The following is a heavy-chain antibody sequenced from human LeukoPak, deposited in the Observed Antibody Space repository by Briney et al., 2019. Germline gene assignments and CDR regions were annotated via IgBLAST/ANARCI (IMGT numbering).Heavy chain of an antibody. J-gene: IGHJ6*03. CDR1: DDSITMYY. Sequence: SEALSLTCTVSDDSITMYYWTWIRQPPGKGLEWIGYVDHTGSTKFNPSLNGRVSISRDTSKNFFSLRLRSVTAADTAVYFCARGRVSSSTWYSTYYYFFYMDFWGKGTTVTVSS. CDR3: ARGRVSSSTWYSTYYYFFYMDF. V-gene: IGHV4-59*01. D-gene: IGHD4-11*01. CDR2: VDHTGST.